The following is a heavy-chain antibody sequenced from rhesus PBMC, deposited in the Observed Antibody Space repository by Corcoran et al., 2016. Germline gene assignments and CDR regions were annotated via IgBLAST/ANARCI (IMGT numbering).Heavy chain of an antibody. Sequence: QVQLQESGPGLVKPSETLSLTCAVSGGSFSSYWWSWIRQLPGKGLGWIGEINGNSRSTNTTPSLKSRVTISQAASKNQFSRKLSSVTAADTAVYYCARSSGYSENDYWGQGVLVTVSS. CDR1: GGSFSSYW. CDR3: ARSSGYSENDY. J-gene: IGHJ4*01. CDR2: INGNSRST. D-gene: IGHD5-24*01. V-gene: IGHV4-80*01.